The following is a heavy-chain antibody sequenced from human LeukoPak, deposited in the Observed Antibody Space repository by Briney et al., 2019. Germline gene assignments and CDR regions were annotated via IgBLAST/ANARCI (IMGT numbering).Heavy chain of an antibody. J-gene: IGHJ4*02. CDR2: IIPILGIA. CDR3: AREVVVTYYFDY. D-gene: IGHD2-21*02. V-gene: IGHV1-69*04. Sequence: SVKVSCKASGDTFSSYAISWVRQAPGQGLEWMGRIIPILGIANYAQKFQGRVTITADKSTSTAYMELSSLRSEDTAVYYCAREVVVTYYFDYWGQGTLVTVSS. CDR1: GDTFSSYA.